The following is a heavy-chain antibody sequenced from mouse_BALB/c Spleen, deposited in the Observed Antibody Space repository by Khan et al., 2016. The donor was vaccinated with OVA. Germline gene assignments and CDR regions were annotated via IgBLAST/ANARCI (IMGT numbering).Heavy chain of an antibody. CDR1: VYSFTGYY. CDR2: VNPNTGNT. V-gene: IGHV1-26*01. J-gene: IGHJ3*01. CDR3: ARGYDFFAY. D-gene: IGHD2-14*01. Sequence: VQLQQSGPDLVKPGASVKISSKASVYSFTGYYMNWVKKSHGKSLECIGRVNPNTGNTNYNQKFKGKAILTVDTSSSTAYMELRSLTSEDSAVYYCARGYDFFAYWGQGTLVTVPA.